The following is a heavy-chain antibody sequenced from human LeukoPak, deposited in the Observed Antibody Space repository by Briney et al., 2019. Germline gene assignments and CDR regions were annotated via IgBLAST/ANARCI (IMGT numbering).Heavy chain of an antibody. CDR3: ARCLYRFGSFYFDL. V-gene: IGHV4-39*01. Sequence: TKYNPSLKGRVAISADTSRNRFSLTLTSVTAEDTAVYYCARCLYRFGSFYFDLWGQGSLVTVSS. J-gene: IGHJ4*02. CDR2: T. D-gene: IGHD5-18*01.